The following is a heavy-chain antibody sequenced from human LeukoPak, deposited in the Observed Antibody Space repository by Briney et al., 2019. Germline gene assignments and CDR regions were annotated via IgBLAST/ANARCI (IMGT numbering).Heavy chain of an antibody. CDR2: ISGSGGST. J-gene: IGHJ3*02. Sequence: GGSLRLSCAASGFTFSSYAMSWVRQAPGKGLEWVSTISGSGGSTYYADSVKGRFTISRDNSKNTLYLQMNSLRAEDTAVYYCAKDLIAVDRCDAFDIWGQGTMVTVSS. V-gene: IGHV3-23*01. CDR3: AKDLIAVDRCDAFDI. CDR1: GFTFSSYA. D-gene: IGHD6-19*01.